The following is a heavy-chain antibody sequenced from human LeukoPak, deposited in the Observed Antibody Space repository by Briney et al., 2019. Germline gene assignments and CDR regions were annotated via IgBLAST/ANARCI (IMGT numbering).Heavy chain of an antibody. J-gene: IGHJ4*02. CDR3: ARLSGIAAAVVMGGFDY. V-gene: IGHV4-59*01. CDR1: GGSISSYY. D-gene: IGHD6-13*01. CDR2: IYYSGGT. Sequence: SSETLSLTCTVSGGSISSYYWSSIQQPPGKGLEWIGYIYYSGGTNYNPALESRVTISVDTSKNQFSLKLSSVTAADTAVYYCARLSGIAAAVVMGGFDYWGQGTLVTVSS.